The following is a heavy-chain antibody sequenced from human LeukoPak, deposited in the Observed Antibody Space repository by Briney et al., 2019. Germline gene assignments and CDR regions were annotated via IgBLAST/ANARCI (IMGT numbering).Heavy chain of an antibody. J-gene: IGHJ4*02. D-gene: IGHD3-22*01. CDR2: ISGSGGST. Sequence: GGSLRLSCAVSGITLSNYGMSWVRQGPGKGLEWVAGISGSGGSTNYADSVKGRFTISRDNRKNTLYLQMNSLRAEDTAVYFCAKRGVVIRVILVGFHKEAYYFDSWGQGALVTVSS. V-gene: IGHV3-23*01. CDR3: AKRGVVIRVILVGFHKEAYYFDS. CDR1: GITLSNYG.